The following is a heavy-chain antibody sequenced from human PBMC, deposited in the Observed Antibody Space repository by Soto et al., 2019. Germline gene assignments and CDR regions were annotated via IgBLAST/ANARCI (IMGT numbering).Heavy chain of an antibody. V-gene: IGHV2-5*01. D-gene: IGHD2-15*01. CDR1: GFSLSTSGVG. CDR2: IYWNDDK. J-gene: IGHJ4*02. Sequence: QITLKESGPTLVKPTQTLTLTCTFSGFSLSTSGVGVGWIRQPPGKALEWLALIYWNDDKRYSPSLKPRLTITKDTSKNQVVLTMTNMDPVDTATYYCAHRRGVAGFPDYWGQGILVTVSS. CDR3: AHRRGVAGFPDY.